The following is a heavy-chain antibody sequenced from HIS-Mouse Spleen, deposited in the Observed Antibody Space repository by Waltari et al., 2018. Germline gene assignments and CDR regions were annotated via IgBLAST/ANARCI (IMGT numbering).Heavy chain of an antibody. Sequence: QVQLVESGGGVVQPGRSLGLSGAASGFTFSRYATPWVRQAPGKGLEWVAVISYDGSNKYYADSVKGRFTISRDNSKNTLYLQMNSLRAEDTAVYYCARRRSYFDYWGQGTLVTVSS. CDR3: ARRRSYFDY. CDR2: ISYDGSNK. CDR1: GFTFSRYA. J-gene: IGHJ4*02. V-gene: IGHV3-30-3*01.